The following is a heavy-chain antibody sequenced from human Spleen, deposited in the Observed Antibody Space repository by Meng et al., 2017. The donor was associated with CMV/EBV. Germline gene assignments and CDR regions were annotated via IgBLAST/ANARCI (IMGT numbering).Heavy chain of an antibody. V-gene: IGHV3-48*03. CDR1: GFTFDSYE. CDR3: VRADPTKRSSTTSCLDY. Sequence: GESLKISCEASGFTFDSYEMKWVRQAPGKGLEWIAYISSSGGIIYYADSVKGRFTISRDNAKNSLYLQTNSLRAEDTAVYYCVRADPTKRSSTTSCLDYWGQGTLVTVSS. J-gene: IGHJ4*02. CDR2: ISSSGGII. D-gene: IGHD2-2*01.